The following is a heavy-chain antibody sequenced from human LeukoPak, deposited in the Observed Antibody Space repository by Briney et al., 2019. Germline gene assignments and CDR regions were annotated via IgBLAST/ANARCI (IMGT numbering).Heavy chain of an antibody. Sequence: SETLSLTCAVYGGSFSGYYWSWFRQPAGKGLEWIGRIYISGSTNYNPSLKSRVTISVDTSKNQFSLKLSSVTAADTAVYYCANRLRYFDWPTFDIWGQGTMVTVSS. D-gene: IGHD3-9*01. J-gene: IGHJ3*02. CDR1: GGSFSGYY. V-gene: IGHV4-59*10. CDR2: IYISGST. CDR3: ANRLRYFDWPTFDI.